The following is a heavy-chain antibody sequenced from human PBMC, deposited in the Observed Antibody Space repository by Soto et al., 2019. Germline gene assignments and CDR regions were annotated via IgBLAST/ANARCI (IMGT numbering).Heavy chain of an antibody. CDR2: ISVIPSYI. CDR1: GFTFSDYS. V-gene: IGHV3-21*01. CDR3: ARGYCIGTSCLLRRDGFDV. Sequence: EVQLVESGGGLVKPGGSLRLSCAASGFTFSDYSLNWVRQAPGKGLEWVSSISVIPSYIYYKDSVKGRFTISRDNAKESLFLQMDSLRDEDTAVYYCARGYCIGTSCLLRRDGFDVWGQGTMVTVSS. J-gene: IGHJ3*01. D-gene: IGHD2-2*01.